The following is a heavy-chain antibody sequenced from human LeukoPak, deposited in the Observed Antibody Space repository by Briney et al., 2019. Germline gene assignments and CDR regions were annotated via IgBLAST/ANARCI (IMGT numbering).Heavy chain of an antibody. D-gene: IGHD3-9*01. CDR1: GGSVSSGSYY. Sequence: SETLSLTCTVSGGSVSSGSYYWRWIPQPPGKGLEWIGYIYYSGSTNYNPSLKSRVTISVDTSKNQFSLKLSSVTAADTAVYYCARLGATKKYFDWFSLDYWGQGTLVTVSS. V-gene: IGHV4-61*01. CDR2: IYYSGST. J-gene: IGHJ4*02. CDR3: ARLGATKKYFDWFSLDY.